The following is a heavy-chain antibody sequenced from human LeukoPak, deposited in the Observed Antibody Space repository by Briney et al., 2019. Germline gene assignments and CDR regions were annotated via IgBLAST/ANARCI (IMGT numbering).Heavy chain of an antibody. D-gene: IGHD4-17*01. Sequence: SETLSLTCAVYGGSFSGYYWSWIRQHPGKGLEWIGYIYYSGSTYYNPSLKSRVTISVDTSKNQFSLKLSSVTAADTAVYYCRSSRGDYVAFDIWGQGTMVTVSS. CDR1: GGSFSGYY. CDR3: RSSRGDYVAFDI. J-gene: IGHJ3*02. V-gene: IGHV4-31*11. CDR2: IYYSGST.